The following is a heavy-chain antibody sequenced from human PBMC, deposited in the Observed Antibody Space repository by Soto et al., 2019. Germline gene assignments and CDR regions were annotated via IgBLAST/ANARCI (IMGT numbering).Heavy chain of an antibody. CDR2: ISGSGGST. J-gene: IGHJ3*02. Sequence: GGSLRLSCAASGFTISSYAMSRVRQAPGKGLEWVSAISGSGGSTYYADSVKGRFTISRDNSKNTLYLQMNSLRAEDTAVYYCAKLGYSSGWYPWGAFDIWAQGTMVNGSS. CDR1: GFTISSYA. CDR3: AKLGYSSGWYPWGAFDI. V-gene: IGHV3-23*01. D-gene: IGHD6-19*01.